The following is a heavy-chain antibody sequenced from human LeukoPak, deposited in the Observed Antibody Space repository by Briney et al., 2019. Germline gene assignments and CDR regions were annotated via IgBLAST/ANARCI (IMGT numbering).Heavy chain of an antibody. J-gene: IGHJ3*02. D-gene: IGHD4-23*01. CDR2: IFYTGST. V-gene: IGHV4-59*01. Sequence: PSQTLSLTCTVSGGSISSYYWSWIRQPPGKGLEWIGYIFYTGSTNYNPSLKSRVTISVLTSKDRFSLKLSSVTAADTAVYYCATLTGGDDAFDIWGQGTMVTVSS. CDR1: GGSISSYY. CDR3: ATLTGGDDAFDI.